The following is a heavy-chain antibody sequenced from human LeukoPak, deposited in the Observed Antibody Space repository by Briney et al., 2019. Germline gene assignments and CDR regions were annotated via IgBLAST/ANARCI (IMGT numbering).Heavy chain of an antibody. J-gene: IGHJ4*02. Sequence: SETLSLTCSVSGGSMNSYYRSWIRQSPGKGLEWIGYIYYSGSTNYNPSLKSRVTISVDTSKNQFSLKLSSVTAADTAVYYCARHVWLQPFDYWGQGTLVTVSS. CDR3: ARHVWLQPFDY. V-gene: IGHV4-59*08. CDR2: IYYSGST. D-gene: IGHD3-9*01. CDR1: GGSMNSYY.